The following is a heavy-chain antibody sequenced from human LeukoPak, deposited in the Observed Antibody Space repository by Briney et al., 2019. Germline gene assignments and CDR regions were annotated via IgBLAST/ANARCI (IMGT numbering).Heavy chain of an antibody. CDR2: IYPGDSGT. Sequence: GESLKISCKGSGYSFTSYWIGWVRQMPGKGLEWMGIIYPGDSGTRYSPSFQGQVTISADKSISTAYLQWSSLKASDTAMYYCARSISIAARPATGSDYWGQGTLVTVSS. D-gene: IGHD6-6*01. CDR3: ARSISIAARPATGSDY. J-gene: IGHJ4*02. CDR1: GYSFTSYW. V-gene: IGHV5-51*01.